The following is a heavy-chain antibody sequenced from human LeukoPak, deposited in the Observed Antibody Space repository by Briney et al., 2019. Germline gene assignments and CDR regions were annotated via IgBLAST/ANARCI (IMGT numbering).Heavy chain of an antibody. J-gene: IGHJ4*02. V-gene: IGHV3-64D*06. Sequence: PGGSLRLSCSASGFTFSSYAMHWVRQAPGKGLEYVSAISSNGGSTYYAESVKGRFTISRDNSKNTLYLQMSSLRAEDTAVYYCVKWDYDMLTGSFDYWGQGTLVTVSS. D-gene: IGHD3-9*01. CDR2: ISSNGGST. CDR1: GFTFSSYA. CDR3: VKWDYDMLTGSFDY.